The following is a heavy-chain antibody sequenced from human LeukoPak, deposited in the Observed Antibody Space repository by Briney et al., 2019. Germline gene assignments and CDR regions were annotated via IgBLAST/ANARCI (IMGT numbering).Heavy chain of an antibody. CDR1: GGSISSSSYY. D-gene: IGHD3-10*01. V-gene: IGHV4-39*07. CDR3: ARAGVRGVTTLRSNWFDP. Sequence: SETLSLTCTVSGGSISSSSYYWGWIRQPPGKGLEWIGSIYYSGSTYYNPSLKSRVTISVDTSKNQFSLKLSSVTAADTAVYYCARAGVRGVTTLRSNWFDPWGQGTLVTVSS. CDR2: IYYSGST. J-gene: IGHJ5*02.